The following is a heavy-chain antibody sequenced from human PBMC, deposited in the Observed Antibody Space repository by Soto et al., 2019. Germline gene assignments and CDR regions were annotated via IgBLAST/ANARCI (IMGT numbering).Heavy chain of an antibody. CDR1: GYIFTNYY. CDR2: INPSGGST. D-gene: IGHD1-26*01. V-gene: IGHV1-46*01. CDR3: ARDEGMVANTPDY. Sequence: QVQLVQSGAEVKKPGASVKVSCKASGYIFTNYYMHWVRQAPGQGLEWMGIINPSGGSTSYAQKFQGRVTMTRDTSTSTVYMELTSLRSEDKAVYYCARDEGMVANTPDYWGQGTLVTVSS. J-gene: IGHJ4*02.